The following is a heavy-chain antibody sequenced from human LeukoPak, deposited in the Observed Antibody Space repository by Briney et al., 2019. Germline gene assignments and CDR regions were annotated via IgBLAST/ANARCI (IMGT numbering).Heavy chain of an antibody. Sequence: GGSLRLSCAASGFTFSSYSMNWVRQAPGKGLEWVSSISSSNTYIYYADSVKGRFTISRDNAKNSLYLQMNSLRVEDTAVYYCARVPSTYPYYLDYCGQGTLVTVSS. CDR3: ARVPSTYPYYLDY. CDR2: ISSSNTYI. V-gene: IGHV3-21*01. CDR1: GFTFSSYS. J-gene: IGHJ4*02.